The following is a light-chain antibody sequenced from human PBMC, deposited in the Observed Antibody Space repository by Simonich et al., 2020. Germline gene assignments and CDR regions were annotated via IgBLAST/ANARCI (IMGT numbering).Light chain of an antibody. CDR2: EGS. CDR3: CSYAGSSPVV. CDR1: SSVVGSYNL. V-gene: IGLV2-23*01. J-gene: IGLJ2*01. Sequence: QSALTQPASVSGSPGQSITISCTGTSSVVGSYNLVSWYQQHPGKAPKLMIYEGSKGPSGVSNRFAGSKSGNTASLTISGRQAEDEADYYCCSYAGSSPVVFGGGTKLTVL.